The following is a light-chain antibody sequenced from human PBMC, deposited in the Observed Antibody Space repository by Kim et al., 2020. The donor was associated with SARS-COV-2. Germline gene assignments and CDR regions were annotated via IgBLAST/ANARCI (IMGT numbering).Light chain of an antibody. J-gene: IGLJ2*01. V-gene: IGLV3-1*01. CDR2: QDS. CDR3: QAWDSSTVV. Sequence: SVSPGKTASITCSGDKLGDKYACWYQQKPGQSPVLVIYQDSKRPSGIPERFSCSNSGNTATLTISGTQAMDEADYYCQAWDSSTVVFGGGTQLTVL. CDR1: KLGDKY.